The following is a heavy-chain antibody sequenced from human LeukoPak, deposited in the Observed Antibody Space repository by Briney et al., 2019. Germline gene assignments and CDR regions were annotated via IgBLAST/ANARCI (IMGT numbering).Heavy chain of an antibody. D-gene: IGHD5-18*01. V-gene: IGHV4-59*01. J-gene: IGHJ4*02. CDR1: GGSISSYY. Sequence: KSSETLSLTCTVSGGSISSYYWSWIRQPPGKGREWIGYIYYSGSTTYKSSLKSRVTISVDTSKNQFSLKLSSVTAADTAVYYCAREGGLYTYGTGSLRYFDYWGQGTLVTVSS. CDR2: IYYSGST. CDR3: AREGGLYTYGTGSLRYFDY.